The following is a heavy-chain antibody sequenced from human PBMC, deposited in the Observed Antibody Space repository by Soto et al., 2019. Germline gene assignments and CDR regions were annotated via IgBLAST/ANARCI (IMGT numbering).Heavy chain of an antibody. CDR2: TQHSGRT. Sequence: QVQLQESGPGLVKPSVPLSLTCTVSGGSMSSSNWWNWVRQPPGKGVEWIGETQHSGRTNYNPYLERRVTISVDRSKNHFSLKLSSVTAADTAVYYCVRSGATVLDYWGQGTLVTVSS. J-gene: IGHJ4*02. CDR3: VRSGATVLDY. V-gene: IGHV4-4*02. D-gene: IGHD1-26*01. CDR1: GGSMSSSNW.